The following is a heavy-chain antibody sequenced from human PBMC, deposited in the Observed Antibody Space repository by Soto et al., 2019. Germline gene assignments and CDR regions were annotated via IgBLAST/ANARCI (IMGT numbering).Heavy chain of an antibody. CDR1: GFTFSNAW. J-gene: IGHJ3*02. V-gene: IGHV3-15*07. CDR3: TTSDRMEWELPDDAFDI. Sequence: GGSLRLSCAASGFTFSNAWMNWVRQAPGKGLEWVGRIKSKTDGGTTDYAAPVKGRFTISRDDSKNTLYLQMNSLKTEDTAVYYCTTSDRMEWELPDDAFDIWGQGTMVTVSS. D-gene: IGHD1-26*01. CDR2: IKSKTDGGTT.